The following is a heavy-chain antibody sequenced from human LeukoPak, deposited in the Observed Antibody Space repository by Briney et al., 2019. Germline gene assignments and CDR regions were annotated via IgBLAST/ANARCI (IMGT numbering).Heavy chain of an antibody. Sequence: ASVKVSCKASGYTFTGYYMHWVRQAPGQGLEWMGWIDPNSGGTNYAQKFQGRVTMTRDTSISTAYMELSRLRSDDTAVYYCARDPRRYFSSTSCYSVGDYWGQGTLVTVSS. CDR1: GYTFTGYY. D-gene: IGHD2-2*02. CDR2: IDPNSGGT. J-gene: IGHJ4*02. V-gene: IGHV1-2*02. CDR3: ARDPRRYFSSTSCYSVGDY.